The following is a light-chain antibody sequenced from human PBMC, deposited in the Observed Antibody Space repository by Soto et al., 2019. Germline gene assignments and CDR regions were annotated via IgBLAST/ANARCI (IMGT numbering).Light chain of an antibody. CDR2: DAS. CDR1: QSVTSY. CDR3: HQRSDRPPWT. V-gene: IGKV3-11*01. J-gene: IGKJ1*01. Sequence: EIVLTQTPGTLSLSPGERATLSCRASQSVTSYLAWYQQKPGQAPRLLIYDASNRATGIPARFSGSGSGTDFTLTISSLEPEDFAVYYCHQRSDRPPWTFGQGTKVDIK.